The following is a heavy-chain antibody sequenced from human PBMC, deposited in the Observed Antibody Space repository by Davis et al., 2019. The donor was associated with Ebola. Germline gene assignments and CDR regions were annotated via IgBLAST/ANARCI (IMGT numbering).Heavy chain of an antibody. CDR2: INPITGGT. V-gene: IGHV1-46*01. CDR3: AREGGRYYDSSGYVFDI. CDR1: GYRFTSYY. D-gene: IGHD3-22*01. Sequence: ASVQVSCNASGYRFTSYYMHWVRQAPGRGLEWMGIINPITGGTSYAQNLQVRVNMTRDASTSTVYMELSSLRSEDTTVYYCAREGGRYYDSSGYVFDIWGQGTMVKVSS. J-gene: IGHJ3*02.